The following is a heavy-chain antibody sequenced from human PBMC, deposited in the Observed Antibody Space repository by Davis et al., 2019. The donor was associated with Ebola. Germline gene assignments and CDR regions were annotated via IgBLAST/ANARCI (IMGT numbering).Heavy chain of an antibody. CDR3: ARGGIAAAAQRGVYYYYYYGMDV. D-gene: IGHD6-13*01. Sequence: MPSETLSLTCTVSGGSISSYYWSWIRQPPGKGLEWIGYIYYSGSTNYNPSLKSRVTISVDTSKNQFSLKLSSVTAADTAVYYCARGGIAAAAQRGVYYYYYYGMDVWGQGTTVTVSS. CDR2: IYYSGST. J-gene: IGHJ6*02. V-gene: IGHV4-59*01. CDR1: GGSISSYY.